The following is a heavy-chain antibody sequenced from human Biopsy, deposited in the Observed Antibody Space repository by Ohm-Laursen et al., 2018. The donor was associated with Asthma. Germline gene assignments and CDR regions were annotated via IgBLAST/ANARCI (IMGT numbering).Heavy chain of an antibody. Sequence: SETLSLTCSVSGDSINSYYWIWIRQPPGKGPVWIGSIYYSGTTYYNPSLEIRFTVSADTSKNQFSLKSTSVTAADTAVYYCVRGSSSWHHGPFHYYYGLDVWGQGTTATVSS. CDR2: IYYSGTT. D-gene: IGHD6-13*01. J-gene: IGHJ6*02. CDR3: VRGSSSWHHGPFHYYYGLDV. CDR1: GDSINSYY. V-gene: IGHV4-59*04.